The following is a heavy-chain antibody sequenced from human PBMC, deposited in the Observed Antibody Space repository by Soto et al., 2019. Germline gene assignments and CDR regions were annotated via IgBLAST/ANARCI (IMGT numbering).Heavy chain of an antibody. CDR3: ARDRRVEQFGDPYPFYYCYYMDV. CDR2: VFHSGTT. D-gene: IGHD3-10*01. J-gene: IGHJ6*03. Sequence: QVQLQESGPGLVKPSETLSLTCTVSGGSISTYYWSWLRQPPGKGLEWIGYVFHSGTTSYHPSLQSRVTIAVDTSTNQSALRLSSVTAADTAVYYCARDRRVEQFGDPYPFYYCYYMDVWGKGTTVTVSS. V-gene: IGHV4-59*01. CDR1: GGSISTYY.